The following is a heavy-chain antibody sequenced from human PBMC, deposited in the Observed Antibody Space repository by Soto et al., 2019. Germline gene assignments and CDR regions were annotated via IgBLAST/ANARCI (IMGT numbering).Heavy chain of an antibody. CDR3: VREVRYDDCVALGY. Sequence: QVQMVQSGAEVKKPGASVKVSCKASGYTFTTYGISWVRQAPGQGLEWMGWISAYTGDTLYTQNLQGRVTMTRDTSTTTAYMELRSLGSDDTAVYYCVREVRYDDCVALGYWGQGPLVTVSS. CDR2: ISAYTGDT. CDR1: GYTFTTYG. J-gene: IGHJ4*02. D-gene: IGHD4-17*01. V-gene: IGHV1-18*01.